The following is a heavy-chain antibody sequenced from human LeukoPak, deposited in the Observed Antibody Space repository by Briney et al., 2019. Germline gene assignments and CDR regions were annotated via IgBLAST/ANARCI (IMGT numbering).Heavy chain of an antibody. J-gene: IGHJ4*02. CDR1: GGSFSGYY. V-gene: IGHV4-34*01. CDR2: INHSGST. Sequence: SETLSLTCAVYGGSFSGYYWSWIRQPPGKGLEWIGEINHSGSTNYNPSLKSRVTISVDTSQSQFSLKLSSVTAADTAVYFCARGPFGVWGTYRYKGYFDYWGQGTLVTASS. CDR3: ARGPFGVWGTYRYKGYFDY. D-gene: IGHD3-16*02.